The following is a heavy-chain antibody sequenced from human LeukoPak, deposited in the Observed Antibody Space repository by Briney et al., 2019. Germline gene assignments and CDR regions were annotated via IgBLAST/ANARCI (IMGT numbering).Heavy chain of an antibody. Sequence: PSETLSLTCTVSGGSISSYYWSWIRQPAGKGLEWIGRIYTSGSTNYNPSLKSRVTMSVDTSKNQFSLKLSSVTAADTAVYYCARANPWGHYYDSSGYYPDDAFDIWGQGTMVTVSS. CDR2: IYTSGST. D-gene: IGHD3-22*01. J-gene: IGHJ3*02. V-gene: IGHV4-4*07. CDR3: ARANPWGHYYDSSGYYPDDAFDI. CDR1: GGSISSYY.